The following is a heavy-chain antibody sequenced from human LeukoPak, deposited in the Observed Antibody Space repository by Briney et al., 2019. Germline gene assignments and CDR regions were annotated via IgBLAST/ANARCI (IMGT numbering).Heavy chain of an antibody. CDR2: ISGSGGST. D-gene: IGHD3-22*01. J-gene: IGHJ5*02. CDR3: AKDPYDSSGTA. Sequence: GGSLRLSCVVSGFTFSSYAMSWVRQAPGKGLEWVSAISGSGGSTYYADSVKGRFTISRDNSKNTLYLQMNSLRAEDTAVYYCAKDPYDSSGTAWGQGTLVTVSS. V-gene: IGHV3-23*01. CDR1: GFTFSSYA.